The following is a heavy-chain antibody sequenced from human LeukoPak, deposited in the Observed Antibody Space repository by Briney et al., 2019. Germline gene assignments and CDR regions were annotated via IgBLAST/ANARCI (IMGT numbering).Heavy chain of an antibody. Sequence: GGSLRLSCEASGFTFNTYSMNWARQAPGKGLEWVSSIDSSGGYMFYADSVKGRFIISRDNSKNTLFLQMNSLRGEDTAMYYCARVQGGGYRTADSWGQGTLVTVSS. CDR1: GFTFNTYS. CDR2: IDSSGGYM. CDR3: ARVQGGGYRTADS. D-gene: IGHD6-25*01. V-gene: IGHV3-21*01. J-gene: IGHJ4*02.